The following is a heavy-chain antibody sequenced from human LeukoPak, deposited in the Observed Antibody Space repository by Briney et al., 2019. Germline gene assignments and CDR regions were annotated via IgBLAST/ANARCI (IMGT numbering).Heavy chain of an antibody. Sequence: SQTLSLTCTVSGGSISSGGYYWSWIRQHPGKGLEWIGYIYYSGSTYYNPSLKSRVTISVDTSKNQFSLKLSSVTAADTAVYYCARDRQTLWFGEQGDYYYMDVWGKGTTVTVSS. J-gene: IGHJ6*03. D-gene: IGHD3-10*01. V-gene: IGHV4-31*03. CDR1: GGSISSGGYY. CDR3: ARDRQTLWFGEQGDYYYMDV. CDR2: IYYSGST.